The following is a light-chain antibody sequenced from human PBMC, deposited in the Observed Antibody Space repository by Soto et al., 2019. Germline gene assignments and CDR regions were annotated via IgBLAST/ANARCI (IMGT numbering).Light chain of an antibody. CDR2: GAS. V-gene: IGKV3-20*01. CDR1: QSVSSSY. CDR3: QQYNNWPRT. Sequence: IVLTQSPGTLSLSPGERATVSCRSSQSVSSSYLAWYQQKPGQAPRLLIYGASSRATGIPDRFSGSGSGTGFTLTISRLEPEDFAVYYCQQYNNWPRTFGQGTKVDIK. J-gene: IGKJ1*01.